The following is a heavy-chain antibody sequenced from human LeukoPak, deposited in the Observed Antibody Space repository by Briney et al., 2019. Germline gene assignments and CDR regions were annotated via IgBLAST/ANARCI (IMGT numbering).Heavy chain of an antibody. J-gene: IGHJ4*02. CDR3: AREPYYYGSGMAGHDY. CDR1: GDSISSYY. V-gene: IGHV4-4*07. Sequence: SETLSLTCTVSGDSISSYYWSWIRQPAGKGLEWIGRIYTSESTNYNPSLKSRVTMSVDTSKNQFSLKLSSVTAADTAVYYCAREPYYYGSGMAGHDYCGQGTLVTVSS. D-gene: IGHD3-10*01. CDR2: IYTSEST.